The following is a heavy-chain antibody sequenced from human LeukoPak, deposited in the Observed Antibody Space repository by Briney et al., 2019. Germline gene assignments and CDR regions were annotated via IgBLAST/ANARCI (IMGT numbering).Heavy chain of an antibody. CDR2: ISGTGGST. Sequence: GGSLRHSCAASGFTFSSYAMTWVRQAPRKGLEWVSSISGTGGSTFYADSVKGRFTISRDNSKNTLYLQMNSLRAEDTAIYYCAKEREAYCSGGSCYGSDKLFPADYWGQGTLVTVSS. J-gene: IGHJ4*02. D-gene: IGHD2-15*01. CDR3: AKEREAYCSGGSCYGSDKLFPADY. CDR1: GFTFSSYA. V-gene: IGHV3-23*01.